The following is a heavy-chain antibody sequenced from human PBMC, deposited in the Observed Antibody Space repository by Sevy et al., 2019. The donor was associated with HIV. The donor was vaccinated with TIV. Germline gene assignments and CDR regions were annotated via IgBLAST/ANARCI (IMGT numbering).Heavy chain of an antibody. J-gene: IGHJ6*02. CDR1: RFIFSSFG. D-gene: IGHD6-19*01. V-gene: IGHV3-30*02. Sequence: GGSLRLSCAASRFIFSSFGMHWVRQAPGKGLEWVAFIHYKGSDKYYSDAVKGRYTISRDNSKNTVYLQMSSLRAEDTAVYYCAKDYSTGWYGYYYGMDVRGQGTTVTVSS. CDR3: AKDYSTGWYGYYYGMDV. CDR2: IHYKGSDK.